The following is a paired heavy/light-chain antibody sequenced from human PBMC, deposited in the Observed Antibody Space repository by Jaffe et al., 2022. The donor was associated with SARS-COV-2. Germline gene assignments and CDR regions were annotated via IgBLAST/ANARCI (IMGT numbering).Light chain of an antibody. Sequence: DIQMTQSPSSVSASVGDRVTITCRASQDVSNWLAWYQQKPGKAPKLLIYGASSLQSGVPSRFSGSGSGADFTLTISGLQPEDFATYYCQQAKSFPLTFAGGTKVEIK. J-gene: IGKJ4*01. V-gene: IGKV1-12*01. CDR1: QDVSNW. CDR3: QQAKSFPLT. CDR2: GAS.
Heavy chain of an antibody. D-gene: IGHD4-17*01. Sequence: EVQLLESGGGLVQPGGSLRLSCAASGFTFSNYAMSWVRQAPGKGLEWVSAVRGSGSDTYYADSVKGRFTISRDNSRNTLYMQMISLRAEDTAVYYCARILTTVTTFEYFHHWGQGTLVTVSS. CDR1: GFTFSNYA. J-gene: IGHJ1*01. CDR3: ARILTTVTTFEYFHH. CDR2: VRGSGSDT. V-gene: IGHV3-23*01.